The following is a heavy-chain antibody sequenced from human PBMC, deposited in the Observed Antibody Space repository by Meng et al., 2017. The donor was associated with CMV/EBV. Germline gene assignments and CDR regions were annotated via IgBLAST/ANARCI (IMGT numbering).Heavy chain of an antibody. V-gene: IGHV4-4*07. Sequence: QAHLQARGPGLVKPSVTLPLTCTVSGGSISSYYWSLIRQPAGKGLEWIGRIYTSGSTNYNPSLKSRVTMSVDTSKNQFSLKLSSVTAADTAVYYCARSMVVAGDWFDPWGQGTLVTVSS. D-gene: IGHD2-15*01. J-gene: IGHJ5*02. CDR2: IYTSGST. CDR1: GGSISSYY. CDR3: ARSMVVAGDWFDP.